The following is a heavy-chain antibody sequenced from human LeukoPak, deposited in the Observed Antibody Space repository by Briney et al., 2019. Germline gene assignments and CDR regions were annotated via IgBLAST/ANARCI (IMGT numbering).Heavy chain of an antibody. D-gene: IGHD3-10*01. V-gene: IGHV4-38-2*02. CDR3: ARASFASGSYYFDL. CDR1: ADAITSHFY. CDR2: VYHSGAE. J-gene: IGHJ4*02. Sequence: SETLSFTCIVSADAITSHFYWGWIRQSPGEGGKGLEWIASVYHSGAEYVNPSLKSRVTTSVDTSKSQFYLTLTSVTAADTAVYFCARASFASGSYYFDLWGPGTLITVSS.